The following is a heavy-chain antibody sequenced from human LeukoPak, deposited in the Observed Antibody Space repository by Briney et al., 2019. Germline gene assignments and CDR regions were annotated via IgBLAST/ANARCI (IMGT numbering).Heavy chain of an antibody. D-gene: IGHD6-19*01. J-gene: IGHJ4*02. CDR1: GFTFSSYA. Sequence: GGSLRLSCAASGFTFSSYAMSWVRQAPGKGLEWVSVIHSGGDTYYADSVKGRFTISRDNSKNMIYLEMSSLKAEDTAVYYCAKERSLEIAVAGTIFDYWGQGTLVTVSS. CDR3: AKERSLEIAVAGTIFDY. V-gene: IGHV3-66*01. CDR2: IHSGGDT.